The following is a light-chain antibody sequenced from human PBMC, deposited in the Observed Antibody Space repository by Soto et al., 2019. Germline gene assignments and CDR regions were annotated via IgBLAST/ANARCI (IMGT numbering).Light chain of an antibody. CDR1: SSNIGAGYD. J-gene: IGLJ2*01. CDR2: GNN. V-gene: IGLV1-40*01. CDR3: QSYDNRLSGVV. Sequence: QSVLTQPPSVSGAPGQRVTISCTGSSSNIGAGYDVHWYQQLPGTAPKLLINGNNNRPSGVPDRFSGSRSGTSASLAITGLQAEDEADYYCQSYDNRLSGVVFGGGTKVTVL.